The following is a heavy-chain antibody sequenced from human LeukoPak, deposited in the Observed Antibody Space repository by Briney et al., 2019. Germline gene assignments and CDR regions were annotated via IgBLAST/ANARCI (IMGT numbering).Heavy chain of an antibody. D-gene: IGHD3-22*01. CDR2: ISAYNGNT. Sequence: ASVKVSCKASGYTFTSYGISWVRQAPGQALEWMVWISAYNGNTNYAQKLQGRVTMTIDTSTSTAYMELRSLRSDDTAVYYCARDLPPNYYDSSGYPGDYWGQGTLVTVSS. J-gene: IGHJ4*02. CDR1: GYTFTSYG. CDR3: ARDLPPNYYDSSGYPGDY. V-gene: IGHV1-18*01.